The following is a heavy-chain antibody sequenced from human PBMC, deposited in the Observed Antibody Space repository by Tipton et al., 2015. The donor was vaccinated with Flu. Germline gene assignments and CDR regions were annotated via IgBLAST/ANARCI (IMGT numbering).Heavy chain of an antibody. V-gene: IGHV3-21*01. Sequence: SLRLSCAASGFTFSSYSMNWVRQAPGKGLEWVSSISSSSSYIYYADSVKGRFTISRDNAKNSLYLQMNSLRAEDTAVYYCARGKDGYTAYYFDYWGQGTLVTVSS. CDR3: ARGKDGYTAYYFDY. CDR2: ISSSSSYI. D-gene: IGHD5-24*01. J-gene: IGHJ4*02. CDR1: GFTFSSYS.